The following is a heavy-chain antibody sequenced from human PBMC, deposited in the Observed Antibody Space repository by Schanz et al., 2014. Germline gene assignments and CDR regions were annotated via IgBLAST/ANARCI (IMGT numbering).Heavy chain of an antibody. CDR2: ISAYNGNT. V-gene: IGHV1-18*01. J-gene: IGHJ4*01. Sequence: QVQLVQSGAEAKKPGASVKVSCKASGYTFTSYGINWVRQAPGQGLDWMGWISAYNGNTNYAQKLQGRVTMTTDASTSTAYMELRSLRSDDTAVYYCARDGYSSGWNDRDIAHFDYWGHGTLVIVSS. CDR1: GYTFTSYG. D-gene: IGHD6-19*01. CDR3: ARDGYSSGWNDRDIAHFDY.